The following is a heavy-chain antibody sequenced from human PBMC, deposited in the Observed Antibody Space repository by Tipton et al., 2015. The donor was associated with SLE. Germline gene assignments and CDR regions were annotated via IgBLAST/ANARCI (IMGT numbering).Heavy chain of an antibody. CDR3: ARDRIDDRSGFYYYDLDV. CDR1: GGSISSYY. D-gene: IGHD6-25*01. V-gene: IGHV4-59*01. J-gene: IGHJ6*02. CDR2: IFYSGST. Sequence: TLSLTCTVSGGSISSYYWSWIRQPPGKGLEWIGYIFYSGSTNYNPSLRSRVTISLDTSNNQFSLNLTSVTAADTAVYYCARDRIDDRSGFYYYDLDVWGQGTTVTVSS.